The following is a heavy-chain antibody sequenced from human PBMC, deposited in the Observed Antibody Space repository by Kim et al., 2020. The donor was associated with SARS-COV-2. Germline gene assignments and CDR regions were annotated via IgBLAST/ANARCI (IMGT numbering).Heavy chain of an antibody. CDR3: ASTNPVLLWPLSYYGMDV. CDR1: GGSVSSGSYY. CDR2: IYYSGST. J-gene: IGHJ6*02. Sequence: SETLSLTCTVSGGSVSSGSYYWSWIRQPPGKGLEWIGYIYYSGSTNYNPSLKSRVTISVDTSKNQFSLKLSSVTAADTAVYYCASTNPVLLWPLSYYGMDVWGQGTTVTVSS. D-gene: IGHD3-10*01. V-gene: IGHV4-61*01.